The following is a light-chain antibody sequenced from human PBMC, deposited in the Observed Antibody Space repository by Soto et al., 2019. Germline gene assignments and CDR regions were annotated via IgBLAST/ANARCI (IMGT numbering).Light chain of an antibody. CDR3: QQYNSYWT. CDR2: AAS. J-gene: IGKJ1*01. V-gene: IGKV1-39*01. Sequence: DIQMTHSSSSLSSSVVYRVTITFRASQSISSYLNWYQQKPGKAPKLLIYAASTLQSGVPSRFSGSGSGTDFTLTISSLQPDDFATYYCQQYNSYWTFGQGTKVDIK. CDR1: QSISSY.